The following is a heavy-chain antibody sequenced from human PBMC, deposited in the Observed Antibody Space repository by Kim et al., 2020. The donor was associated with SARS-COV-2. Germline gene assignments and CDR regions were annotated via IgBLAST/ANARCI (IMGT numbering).Heavy chain of an antibody. J-gene: IGHJ4*02. CDR3: AKPITYYYGSGSSWDY. CDR1: GFTFSSYA. CDR2: ISGSGGST. V-gene: IGHV3-23*01. D-gene: IGHD3-10*01. Sequence: GGSLRLSCAASGFTFSSYAMSWVRQAPGKGLEWVSAISGSGGSTYYADSVKGRFTISRDNSKNTLYLQMNSLRAEDTAVYYCAKPITYYYGSGSSWDYWGQGTLVTVSS.